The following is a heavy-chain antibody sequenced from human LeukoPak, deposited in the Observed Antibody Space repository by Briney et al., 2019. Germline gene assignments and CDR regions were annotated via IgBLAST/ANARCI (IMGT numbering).Heavy chain of an antibody. V-gene: IGHV4-59*01. CDR1: GGSISSYY. D-gene: IGHD1-1*01. J-gene: IGHJ3*02. Sequence: SGTLSLTCTVSGGSISSYYWSWIRQPPGKGLEWIGYIYYSGSTNYNPSLKSRVTISVDTSKNQFSLKLSSVTAADTAVYYCARVTTRFHAFDIWGQGTMVTVSS. CDR3: ARVTTRFHAFDI. CDR2: IYYSGST.